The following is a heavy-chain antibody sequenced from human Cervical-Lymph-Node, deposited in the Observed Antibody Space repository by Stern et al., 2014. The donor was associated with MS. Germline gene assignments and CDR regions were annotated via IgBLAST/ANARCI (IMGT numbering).Heavy chain of an antibody. J-gene: IGHJ4*02. CDR3: ARSWEPPTLDY. V-gene: IGHV3-66*02. Sequence: VQLVESGGGLVQPGGSLRLSCAASGFTVSYNYMSWVRQAPGKGLEWVSVLFSGGSTYDADSVKGRFTISRDSSKNTLYLQMHSLRVEDTAVYYCARSWEPPTLDYWGQGTLVTVSS. D-gene: IGHD1-26*01. CDR2: LFSGGST. CDR1: GFTVSYNY.